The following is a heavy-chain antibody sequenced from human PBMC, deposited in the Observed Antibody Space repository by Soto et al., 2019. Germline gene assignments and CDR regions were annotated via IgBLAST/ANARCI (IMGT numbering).Heavy chain of an antibody. D-gene: IGHD4-17*01. Sequence: SETLSLTCTVSGGSISSYYWSWIRQPPGKGLGWIGYIYYSGSTNYNPSLKSRVTISVDTSKNQFSLKLSSVTAADTAVYYCARHSDNDYGDVFDYWGQGTLVTVS. CDR2: IYYSGST. CDR1: GGSISSYY. CDR3: ARHSDNDYGDVFDY. J-gene: IGHJ4*02. V-gene: IGHV4-59*08.